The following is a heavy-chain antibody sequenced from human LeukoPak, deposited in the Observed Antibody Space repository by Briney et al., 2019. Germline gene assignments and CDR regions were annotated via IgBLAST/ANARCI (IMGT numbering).Heavy chain of an antibody. J-gene: IGHJ4*02. V-gene: IGHV3-7*05. CDR3: AREDQPRGTFDY. D-gene: IGHD2-15*01. Sequence: GGSLRLSCAASGFTFSSYWMNWVRQAPGKGLEWVAYIKKDGSEKYYVDSVKGRFTISRDNAKNSLYLQMNSLRAEDTALYYCAREDQPRGTFDYWGQGILVTVSS. CDR2: IKKDGSEK. CDR1: GFTFSSYW.